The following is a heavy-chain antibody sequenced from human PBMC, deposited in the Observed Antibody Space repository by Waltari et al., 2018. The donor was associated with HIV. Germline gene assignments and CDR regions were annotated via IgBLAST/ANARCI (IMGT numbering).Heavy chain of an antibody. D-gene: IGHD5-12*01. CDR2: AHHGGDS. CDR1: GYSIRRGFY. CDR3: ARARGHSYGSDEGFDY. V-gene: IGHV4-38-2*01. Sequence: QLLLQESGPGLVKPSATLSLICAVSGYSIRRGFYWGWIRQPPGKGLEWIGSAHHGGDSYYNPSLQSRVTISVDTSKNQVSLKLRSVTAADTAAYYCARARGHSYGSDEGFDYWGQGTLVTVSS. J-gene: IGHJ4*02.